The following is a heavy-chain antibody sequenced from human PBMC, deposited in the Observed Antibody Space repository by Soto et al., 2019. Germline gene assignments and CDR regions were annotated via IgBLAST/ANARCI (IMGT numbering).Heavy chain of an antibody. CDR3: AKIGESGAVAGTGAFDI. V-gene: IGHV3-23*01. J-gene: IGHJ3*02. CDR2: ISGSGGST. D-gene: IGHD6-19*01. CDR1: GFTFSSYA. Sequence: GGSLRLSCAASGFTFSSYAMSWVRQAPGKGLEWVSAISGSGGSTYYADSVKGRFTISRDNSKNTLDLQMDSLRAEDYGVYYGAKIGESGAVAGTGAFDIWGQGTMVTVSS.